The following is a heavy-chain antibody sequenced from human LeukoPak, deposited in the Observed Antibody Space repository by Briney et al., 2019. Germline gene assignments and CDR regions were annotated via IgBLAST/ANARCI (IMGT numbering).Heavy chain of an antibody. CDR3: AREGTVTTSFDY. J-gene: IGHJ4*02. Sequence: SVKVSCKASGYTFTSYDINWVRQAPGQGLEWMGGIIPIFGTANYAQKFQGRVTITADKSTSTAYMELSSLRSEDTAVYYCAREGTVTTSFDYWGQGTLVTVSS. CDR1: GYTFTSYD. CDR2: IIPIFGTA. V-gene: IGHV1-69*06. D-gene: IGHD4-17*01.